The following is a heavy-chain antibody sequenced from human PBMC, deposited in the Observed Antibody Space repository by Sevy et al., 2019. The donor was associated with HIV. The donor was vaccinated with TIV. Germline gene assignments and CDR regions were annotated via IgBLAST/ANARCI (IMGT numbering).Heavy chain of an antibody. CDR2: IYFSGYT. CDR3: ATDQYYDIVTGLFAVDV. V-gene: IGHV4-61*08. CDR1: GVSLISGEYF. Sequence: SETLSLTCTVSGVSLISGEYFWTWIRQPPGKGLEWIGSIYFSGYTNYSPSLKIRVTVSIDTSKNQFSLRLSSVTAAATAVDYWATDQYYDIVTGLFAVDVWGQGTTVTVSS. D-gene: IGHD3-9*01. J-gene: IGHJ6*02.